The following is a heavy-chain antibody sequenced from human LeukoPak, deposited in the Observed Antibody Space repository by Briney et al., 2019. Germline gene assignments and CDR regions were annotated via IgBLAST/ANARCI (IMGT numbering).Heavy chain of an antibody. D-gene: IGHD6-19*01. CDR3: ARLTVAGTVIDA. V-gene: IGHV1-69*04. CDR1: GGTFSSYA. CDR2: IIPILNIA. Sequence: SVKVSCKASGGTFSSYAISWVRQAPGQGLGWMGRIIPILNIANYAQKFQGRVTITADKSTSTAYMELSSLRSEDTAVYYCARLTVAGTVIDAWGQGTLVTVSS. J-gene: IGHJ5*02.